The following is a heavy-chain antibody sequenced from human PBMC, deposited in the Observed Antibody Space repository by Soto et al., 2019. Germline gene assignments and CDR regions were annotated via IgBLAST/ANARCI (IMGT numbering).Heavy chain of an antibody. CDR3: TTDLILWFGEYTFAMDV. D-gene: IGHD3-10*01. CDR1: GFTFRNAW. CDR2: IKSFSDGETT. V-gene: IGHV3-15*01. J-gene: IGHJ6*02. Sequence: EVPLVESGGGLVKPGGPLTLSCEGSGFTFRNAWMSWVRQAPGKGLEWVGRIKSFSDGETTNYAAPVKGRFTISRVDSQNTLYLRMSSLKSEDTAVYYCTTDLILWFGEYTFAMDVWGQGTTVTVSS.